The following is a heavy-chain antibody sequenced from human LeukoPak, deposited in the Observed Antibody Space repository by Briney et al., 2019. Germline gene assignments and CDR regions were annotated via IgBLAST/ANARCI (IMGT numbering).Heavy chain of an antibody. CDR1: GFTFSSYA. V-gene: IGHV3-23*01. CDR3: VRVWSSSWYTFHFDY. J-gene: IGHJ4*02. D-gene: IGHD6-13*01. CDR2: ISGSGGST. Sequence: GGSLRLSCAASGFTFSSYAMSWVRQAPGKGLEWVSAISGSGGSTYYADSVKGRFTISRDNSKNTLCLQMNSLRAEDTAVYYCVRVWSSSWYTFHFDYWGRGTLVTVSS.